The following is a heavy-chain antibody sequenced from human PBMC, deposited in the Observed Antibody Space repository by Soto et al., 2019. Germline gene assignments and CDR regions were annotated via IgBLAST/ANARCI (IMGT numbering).Heavy chain of an antibody. Sequence: GGSLRLSCSASGFTFSSYAMHWVRQAPGKGLEYVSAISSNGGSTYYADSVKGRFTISRDNSKNTLYLQMSSLRAEDTAVYYCVKDRGGLVPHVWDYFDYWGQGTLVTVSS. D-gene: IGHD3-16*01. CDR3: VKDRGGLVPHVWDYFDY. CDR2: ISSNGGST. J-gene: IGHJ4*02. CDR1: GFTFSSYA. V-gene: IGHV3-64D*08.